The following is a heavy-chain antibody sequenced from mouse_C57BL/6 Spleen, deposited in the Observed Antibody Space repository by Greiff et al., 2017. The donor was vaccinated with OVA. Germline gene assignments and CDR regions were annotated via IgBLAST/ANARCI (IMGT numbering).Heavy chain of an antibody. Sequence: VQLQQSGAELVRPGASVTLSCKASGYTFTDYEMHWVKQTPVHGLEWIGAIDPETGGTAYNQKFKGKAILTADKSSSTAYMELRSLTSEDSAVYYCTRSDGNGAMDYWGQGTSVTVSS. CDR2: IDPETGGT. J-gene: IGHJ4*01. V-gene: IGHV1-15*01. CDR1: GYTFTDYE. CDR3: TRSDGNGAMDY. D-gene: IGHD2-1*01.